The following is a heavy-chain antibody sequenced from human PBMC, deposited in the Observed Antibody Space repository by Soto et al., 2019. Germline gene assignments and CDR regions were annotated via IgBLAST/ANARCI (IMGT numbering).Heavy chain of an antibody. D-gene: IGHD6-19*01. CDR3: AHIVVAGLGYYFYY. J-gene: IGHJ4*02. Sequence: KESGPTLVKPTQTLTLTCTFSGFSLSSTRMAVGWIRQPPGKALEWLALIYWDDDKRYSPFLKSRLTITKDTSKNQVVLTMSNMDPVDTARYYCAHIVVAGLGYYFYYWGQGTLVTVSS. CDR1: GFSLSSTRMA. CDR2: IYWDDDK. V-gene: IGHV2-5*02.